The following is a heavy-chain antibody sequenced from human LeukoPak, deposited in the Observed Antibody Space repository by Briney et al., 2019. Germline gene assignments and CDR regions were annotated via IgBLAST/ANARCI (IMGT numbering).Heavy chain of an antibody. CDR3: ARDDSGYDLPNYYYYYMDV. Sequence: GGSLRLSCVASGFTFNTFEMSWVRRAPGKSLEWVSYIGSSGSPIFYADSVKGRFTISRDNAKNSLYLQMNSLRAEDTAVNYCARDDSGYDLPNYYYYYMDVWGKGTTVTVSS. J-gene: IGHJ6*03. V-gene: IGHV3-48*03. CDR1: GFTFNTFE. CDR2: IGSSGSPI. D-gene: IGHD5-12*01.